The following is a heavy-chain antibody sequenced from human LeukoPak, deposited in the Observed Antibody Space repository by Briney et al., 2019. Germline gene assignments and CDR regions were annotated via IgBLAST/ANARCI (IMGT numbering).Heavy chain of an antibody. Sequence: ASVKVSCKASGYTFSSYGISWVRQAPGQGLEWMGWIGAYNGNTNYAQKLQGRVTMTTDTSTSTAYMELRSLRSDDTAVYYCAGEEESPGPIDIWGQGTMVTVSS. CDR1: GYTFSSYG. CDR3: AGEEESPGPIDI. J-gene: IGHJ3*02. V-gene: IGHV1-18*01. D-gene: IGHD7-27*01. CDR2: IGAYNGNT.